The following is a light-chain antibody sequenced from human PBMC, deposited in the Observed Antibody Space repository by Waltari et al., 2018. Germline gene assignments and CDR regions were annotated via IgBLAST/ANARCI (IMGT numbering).Light chain of an antibody. J-gene: IGLJ3*02. Sequence: SALTQPPSASGSPGQSVTISCTGTSSDFGGYNYVSWYQRHPGKAPKLMIYEVNKRPSGVPDRFSGSKSGNTASRTVSGLQAEDEAEYACSSYAGSNNWVFGGGTKLTVL. CDR1: SSDFGGYNY. CDR2: EVN. V-gene: IGLV2-8*01. CDR3: SSYAGSNNWV.